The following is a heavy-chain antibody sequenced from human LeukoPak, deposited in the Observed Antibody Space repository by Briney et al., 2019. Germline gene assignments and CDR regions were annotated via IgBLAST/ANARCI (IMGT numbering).Heavy chain of an antibody. CDR2: IYYSGST. CDR3: ARHGIVVVMYFDY. Sequence: SETLSLTCTVSGGSISSSSYYWGWIRQPPGKGLEWIGSIYYSGSTYYNPTLKSRVTISVDTSKNQFSLKLSSVTAADTAVYYCARHGIVVVMYFDYWGQGTLVTVSS. CDR1: GGSISSSSYY. D-gene: IGHD3-22*01. V-gene: IGHV4-39*01. J-gene: IGHJ4*02.